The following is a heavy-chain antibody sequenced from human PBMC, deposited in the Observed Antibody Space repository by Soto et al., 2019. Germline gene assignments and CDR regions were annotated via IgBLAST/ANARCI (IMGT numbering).Heavy chain of an antibody. J-gene: IGHJ4*02. CDR1: GFSFTTYG. D-gene: IGHD2-21*01. CDR3: AKGGGGGAVVPDY. Sequence: QVQLVESGGGVVQPGRSLRLSCAASGFSFTTYGMHWVRQAPGEGLEWVAVIWYDGSNKYYADSVKGRFTISRDTSKKTLYLQMNPLRAEDTALYYWAKGGGGGAVVPDYWGQGTLVTVSS. V-gene: IGHV3-33*06. CDR2: IWYDGSNK.